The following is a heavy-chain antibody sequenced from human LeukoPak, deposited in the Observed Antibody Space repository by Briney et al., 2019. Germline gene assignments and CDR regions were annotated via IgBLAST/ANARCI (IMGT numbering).Heavy chain of an antibody. D-gene: IGHD3-9*01. CDR1: GGTFSSYA. V-gene: IGHV1-69*01. Sequence: SVKVSCKASGGTFSSYAISWVRQAPGQGLECMGAIIPIFGTANYAQKFQGRVTITADESTSTAYMELSSLRSEDTAVYYFFRTEDGIRYFVYWGQGTLVTVSS. CDR3: FRTEDGIRYFVY. J-gene: IGHJ4*02. CDR2: IIPIFGTA.